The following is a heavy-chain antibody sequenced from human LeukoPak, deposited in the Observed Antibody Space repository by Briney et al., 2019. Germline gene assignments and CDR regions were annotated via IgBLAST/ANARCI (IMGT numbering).Heavy chain of an antibody. CDR1: GDSISRYY. J-gene: IGHJ4*02. D-gene: IGHD5-12*01. Sequence: SETLSLTCTVPGDSISRYYWSWIRQPPGKGLEWIGYIYYSGSTNYNPSLKSRVTISVDKSKNQFSLKLSSVTAADTAVYYCAREAGGATNDWGQGTLVTVSS. CDR2: IYYSGST. CDR3: AREAGGATND. V-gene: IGHV4-59*01.